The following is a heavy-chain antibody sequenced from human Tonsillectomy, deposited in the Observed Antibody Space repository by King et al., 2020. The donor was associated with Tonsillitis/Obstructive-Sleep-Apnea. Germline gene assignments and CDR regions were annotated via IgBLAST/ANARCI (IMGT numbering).Heavy chain of an antibody. Sequence: VQLVESGGGLVKPGGSLRLSCAASGFTFSDYYMSWIRQAPGKGLEWVSYISSSGSIIYYADSVKGRFTISRDNAQKSLHLQMNSLRAEDTAVYYCARVGRITMVRGWDYYYMDVWGKGTTVTVSS. D-gene: IGHD3-10*01. CDR2: ISSSGSII. J-gene: IGHJ6*03. CDR3: ARVGRITMVRGWDYYYMDV. CDR1: GFTFSDYY. V-gene: IGHV3-11*01.